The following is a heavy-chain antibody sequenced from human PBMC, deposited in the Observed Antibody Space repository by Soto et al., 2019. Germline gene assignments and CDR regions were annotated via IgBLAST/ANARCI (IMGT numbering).Heavy chain of an antibody. Sequence: QVQLVESGGGLVKPGRSLRLSCAASGFTFSDYYMSWIRQAPGKGLEWVSYISSSGSTIYYADSVKGRFTISRDNAKNSLYLQMNSLRAEDTAVYYCASRTPIDYYYYMDVWGKGTTVTVSS. CDR3: ASRTPIDYYYYMDV. CDR1: GFTFSDYY. CDR2: ISSSGSTI. V-gene: IGHV3-11*01. D-gene: IGHD1-26*01. J-gene: IGHJ6*03.